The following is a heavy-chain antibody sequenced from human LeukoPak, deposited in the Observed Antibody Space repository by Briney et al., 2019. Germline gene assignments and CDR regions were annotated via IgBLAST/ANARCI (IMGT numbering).Heavy chain of an antibody. J-gene: IGHJ3*02. CDR1: GYTFTSYD. CDR2: MNPNTGNT. D-gene: IGHD5-18*01. Sequence: ASVKVSCKAPGYTFTSYDINWVRQATGQGREWMGWMNPNTGNTGYAQNFQGRITMTRNTSISTAYMELSSLRSEDTAVYYCARAGPRGYTSGGTFDIWGQGTMVTVSS. V-gene: IGHV1-8*01. CDR3: ARAGPRGYTSGGTFDI.